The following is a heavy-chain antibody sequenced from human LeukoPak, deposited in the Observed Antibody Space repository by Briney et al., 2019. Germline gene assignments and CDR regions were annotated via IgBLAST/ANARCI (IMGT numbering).Heavy chain of an antibody. D-gene: IGHD1-26*01. Sequence: SETLSLTCTVSGGSISSSSYYWGWIRQPPGKGLEWIGSIYSSGSTTYSPSLKSRVTMSVDTSKNQFSLKLTSVTAADTAVYYCARHRSDGTYPLDYWGQGALVTVSS. J-gene: IGHJ4*02. CDR2: IYSSGST. V-gene: IGHV4-39*01. CDR1: GGSISSSSYY. CDR3: ARHRSDGTYPLDY.